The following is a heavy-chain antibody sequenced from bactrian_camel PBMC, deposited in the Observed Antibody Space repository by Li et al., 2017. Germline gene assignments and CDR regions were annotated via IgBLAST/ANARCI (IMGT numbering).Heavy chain of an antibody. CDR2: LSSGGTT. CDR1: GFTFDDSD. J-gene: IGHJ4*01. D-gene: IGHD2*01. CDR3: VASPSEFGGYYVFHY. V-gene: IGHV3S55*01. Sequence: HVQLVESGGGLVQPGGSLTLSCEASGFTFDDSDLGWYRQAPGNECELISTLSSGGTTWFADSVKGRFSISQDNAKNTVYLQMNSLKSEDTGVYYCVASPSEFGGYYVFHYWGQGTQVTVS.